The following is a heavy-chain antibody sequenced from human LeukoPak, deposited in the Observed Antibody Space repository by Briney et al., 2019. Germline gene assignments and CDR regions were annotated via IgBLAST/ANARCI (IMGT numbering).Heavy chain of an antibody. CDR3: ARGRYSDLWSGYYRWDNWFDP. J-gene: IGHJ5*02. D-gene: IGHD3-3*01. CDR2: INHSGST. CDR1: GGSFSGYY. V-gene: IGHV4-34*01. Sequence: SETLSLTCAVYGGSFSGYYWSWIRQPPGKGLEWIGEINHSGSTNYNPSLKSRVTISVDTSKNQFSLKLSSVTAADTAVYYCARGRYSDLWSGYYRWDNWFDPWGQGTLVTVSS.